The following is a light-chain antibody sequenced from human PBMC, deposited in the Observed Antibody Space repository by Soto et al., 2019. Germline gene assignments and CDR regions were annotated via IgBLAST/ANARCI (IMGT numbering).Light chain of an antibody. CDR3: HQYNNWPTWT. CDR1: KRVGSN. J-gene: IGKJ1*01. CDR2: GAS. V-gene: IGKV3-15*01. Sequence: IVFTQAPGTLSVSPGESVTLSCRSRKRVGSNLAWYQQKPGRAPTLLIYGASTRATGIPARFSGSGSETEFTLTISGLQAEDSAVYFCHQYNNWPTWTFGQGTKVDI.